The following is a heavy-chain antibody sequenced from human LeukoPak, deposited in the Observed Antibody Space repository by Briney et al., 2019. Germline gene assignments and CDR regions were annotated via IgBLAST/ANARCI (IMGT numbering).Heavy chain of an antibody. CDR3: ARVVGSSGWYDWDYYYYYGMDV. D-gene: IGHD6-19*01. J-gene: IGHJ6*02. CDR2: INHSGST. CDR1: GGSFSGYY. V-gene: IGHV4-34*01. Sequence: PSETPSLTCAVYGGSFSGYYWSWIRQPPGKGLEWIGEINHSGSTNYNPSLKSRVTISVDTSKNQFSLKLSSVTAADTAVYYRARVVGSSGWYDWDYYYYYGMDVWGQGTTVTVSS.